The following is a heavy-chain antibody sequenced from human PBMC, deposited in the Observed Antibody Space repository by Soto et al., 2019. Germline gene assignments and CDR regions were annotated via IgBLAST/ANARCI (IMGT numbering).Heavy chain of an antibody. D-gene: IGHD6-19*01. V-gene: IGHV1-69*02. CDR1: GGTFSSYT. CDR3: ASAPTRIAVAGTTWFDP. J-gene: IGHJ5*02. CDR2: IIPILGIA. Sequence: QVQLVQSGAEVKKPGSSVKVSCKASGGTFSSYTISWVRQAPGQGLESMGRIIPILGIANYAQKFQGRVTITADKSTSTAYMELSSLRSEDTAVYYCASAPTRIAVAGTTWFDPWGQRTLVTVSS.